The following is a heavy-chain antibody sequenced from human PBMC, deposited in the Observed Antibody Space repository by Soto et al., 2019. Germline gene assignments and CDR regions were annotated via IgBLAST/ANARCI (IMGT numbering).Heavy chain of an antibody. CDR2: IYYSGST. CDR3: ARDRDIVRTKAYYYGMGL. CDR1: GGSVSSGSYY. V-gene: IGHV4-61*01. D-gene: IGHD5-12*01. J-gene: IGHJ6*02. Sequence: SETLSLTCTVSGGSVSSGSYYWSWIRQPPVKGLERIGYIYYSGSTNYNPALKSRVTISVDTSKNQFSLKLSSVTDAETAVYYSARDRDIVRTKAYYYGMGLWGQGTTVSVSS.